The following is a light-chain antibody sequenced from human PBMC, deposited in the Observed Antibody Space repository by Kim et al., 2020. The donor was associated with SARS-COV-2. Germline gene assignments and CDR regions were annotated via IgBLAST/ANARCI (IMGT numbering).Light chain of an antibody. CDR2: GKN. V-gene: IGLV3-19*01. J-gene: IGLJ3*02. CDR1: SLRSFY. CDR3: NSRDSSGNHLV. Sequence: LGQTVRITCQGDSLRSFYASWYQQKPGQAPVLVIYGKNNRPSGIPDRFSGSSSGNTASLTITGAQAEDEADYYCNSRDSSGNHLVFGGGTQLTVL.